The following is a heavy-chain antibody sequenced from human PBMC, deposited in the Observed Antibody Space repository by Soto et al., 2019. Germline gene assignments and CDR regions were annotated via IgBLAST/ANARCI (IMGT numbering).Heavy chain of an antibody. Sequence: QITLKESGPTLAKPTQTLTVTCTFSGVSLSTSGVGVGWSRQPPGKALEWLALIYWDDDKRYSPSLKSRLTIAYDASKHQVVLTLTNMAPVDTATYNCAHLLGGCSSASCSPLRFDYWGQGTLVTVSS. V-gene: IGHV2-5*02. CDR1: GVSLSTSGVG. CDR2: IYWDDDK. CDR3: AHLLGGCSSASCSPLRFDY. D-gene: IGHD2-2*01. J-gene: IGHJ4*02.